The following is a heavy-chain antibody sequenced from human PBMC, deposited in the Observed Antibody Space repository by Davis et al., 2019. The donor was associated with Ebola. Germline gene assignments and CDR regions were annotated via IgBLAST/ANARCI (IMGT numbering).Heavy chain of an antibody. CDR3: AKQRGVGAIDYDY. D-gene: IGHD1-26*01. J-gene: IGHJ4*02. CDR2: ISSGGGAP. CDR1: GFTFSSYS. Sequence: GGSLRLSCAASGFTFSSYSMNWVRQAPGKGLEWVSAISSGGGAPYYADSVKGRFTTFRDNPKNTLYLQMNSPRADDTAVYYCAKQRGVGAIDYDYWGRGTVVTVSS. V-gene: IGHV3-23*01.